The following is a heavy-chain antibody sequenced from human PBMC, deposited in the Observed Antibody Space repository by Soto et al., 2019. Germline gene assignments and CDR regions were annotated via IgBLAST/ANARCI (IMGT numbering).Heavy chain of an antibody. CDR3: ARGSIFGVVTVQNNWFDP. CDR2: IYRSGST. CDR1: GDSVRNQY. D-gene: IGHD3-3*01. J-gene: IGHJ5*02. Sequence: ETLSLTCTVSGDSVRNQYWSWIRRPPGRGLEWIGYIYRSGSTKYNPSLKSRLTISVDTSKNQFSLKLCSVTAADTAVYYCARGSIFGVVTVQNNWFDPWGQGTLVTVSS. V-gene: IGHV4-59*02.